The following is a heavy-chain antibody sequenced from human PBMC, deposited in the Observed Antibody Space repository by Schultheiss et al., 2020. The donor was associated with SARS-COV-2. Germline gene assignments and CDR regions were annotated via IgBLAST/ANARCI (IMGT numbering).Heavy chain of an antibody. CDR2: IKQDGSEV. Sequence: GGSLRLSCAASGFTFSSYWMSWVRQAPGKGLEWVANIKQDGSEVKYVDSVKGRFTLSRDNAKNSLSLQMNSLRAEDTAVYYCARRSWVGTDYWGQGTLVTVSS. CDR1: GFTFSSYW. D-gene: IGHD2-15*01. CDR3: ARRSWVGTDY. V-gene: IGHV3-7*01. J-gene: IGHJ4*02.